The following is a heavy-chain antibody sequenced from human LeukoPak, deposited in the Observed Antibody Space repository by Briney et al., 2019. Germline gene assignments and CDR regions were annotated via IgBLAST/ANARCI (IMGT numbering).Heavy chain of an antibody. D-gene: IGHD6-13*01. J-gene: IGHJ4*02. CDR3: ARASIAAADFDY. CDR2: ISGSGGST. CDR1: GFTFSTYA. Sequence: GGSLRLSCAASGFTFSTYAMSWVRQAPGKGLEWVSIISGSGGSTYYADSVKGRFTISRDHAKSSLYLQMNSLRAEDTAVYYCARASIAAADFDYWGQGTLVTVSS. V-gene: IGHV3-23*01.